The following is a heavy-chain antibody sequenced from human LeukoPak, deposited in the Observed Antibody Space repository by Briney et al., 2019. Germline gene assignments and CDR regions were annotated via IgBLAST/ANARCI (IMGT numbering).Heavy chain of an antibody. Sequence: ALVKVSCKASGYTFPSYYMHWVRQAPGQGLEWMGIINPSGGSTSYAQKFQGRVTMTRDTSTSTVYMELSSLRSEDTAVYYCAREYSHGDHDYWGQGTLVTVSS. CDR1: GYTFPSYY. D-gene: IGHD4-17*01. CDR2: INPSGGST. CDR3: AREYSHGDHDY. J-gene: IGHJ4*02. V-gene: IGHV1-46*01.